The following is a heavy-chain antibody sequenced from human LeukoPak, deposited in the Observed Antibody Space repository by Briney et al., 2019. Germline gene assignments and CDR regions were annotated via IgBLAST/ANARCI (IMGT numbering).Heavy chain of an antibody. Sequence: GSLRLSCAASGFTFSSYWMSWVRQAPGKGLEWVANINEDGSEKDNVDSVKGRFTISRDNAKNSLYLQMNSLRAEDTAVYYCARGGAVRPDYWGQGPLVTVSS. CDR1: GFTFSSYW. V-gene: IGHV3-7*01. D-gene: IGHD6-6*01. CDR3: ARGGAVRPDY. J-gene: IGHJ4*02. CDR2: INEDGSEK.